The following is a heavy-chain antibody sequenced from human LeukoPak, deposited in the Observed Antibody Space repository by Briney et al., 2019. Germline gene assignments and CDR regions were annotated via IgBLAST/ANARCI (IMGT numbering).Heavy chain of an antibody. V-gene: IGHV3-66*01. CDR1: GFTVSSYY. D-gene: IGHD1-14*01. Sequence: GGSLRLSCAASGFTVSSYYMTWVRQAPGKGLEWVSVIYSGGSTYYADSVKGRVAISRDNSKNTVFLQMNSVRAADTALYYCARSYNNHLFGMDVWGQGTTVTVSS. CDR3: ARSYNNHLFGMDV. J-gene: IGHJ6*02. CDR2: IYSGGST.